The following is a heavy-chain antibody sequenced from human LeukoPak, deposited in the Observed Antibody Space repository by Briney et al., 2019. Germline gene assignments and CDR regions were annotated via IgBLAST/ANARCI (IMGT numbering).Heavy chain of an antibody. D-gene: IGHD4-23*01. CDR1: GFTFSDYY. CDR3: ARDDYGGKFGY. V-gene: IGHV3-11*01. Sequence: GGSLRLSCAASGFTFSDYYMSWIRQSPGKGLEWVSYISGSGDIIYNADFVKGRFSISRDNAKNSLSLQMNSLRAEDTAVYYCARDDYGGKFGYWGQGTLVTVSS. J-gene: IGHJ4*02. CDR2: ISGSGDII.